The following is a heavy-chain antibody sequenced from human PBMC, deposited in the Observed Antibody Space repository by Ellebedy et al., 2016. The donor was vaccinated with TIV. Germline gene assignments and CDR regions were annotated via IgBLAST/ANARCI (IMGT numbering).Heavy chain of an antibody. CDR3: ARHMTTEPPNPYFDY. Sequence: SETLSLTXTVSGGSISSSSYYWGWIRQPPGKGLEWIGSIYYSGSTYYNPSLKSRVTISVDTSKNQFSLKLSSVTAADTAVYYCARHMTTEPPNPYFDYWGQGTLVTVSS. V-gene: IGHV4-39*01. D-gene: IGHD4-11*01. J-gene: IGHJ4*02. CDR2: IYYSGST. CDR1: GGSISSSSYY.